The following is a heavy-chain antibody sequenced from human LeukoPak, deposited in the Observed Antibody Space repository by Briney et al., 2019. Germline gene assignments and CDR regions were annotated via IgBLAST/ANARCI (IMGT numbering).Heavy chain of an antibody. D-gene: IGHD6-19*01. CDR2: IYYSGST. CDR3: ASLQYSSGWPFDY. CDR1: GGSISSSSYY. Sequence: SETLSLICTVSGGSISSSSYYWGWIRQPPGKGLEWIGSIYYSGSTYYNPSLKSRVTISVDTSKNQFSLKLSSVTAADTAVYYCASLQYSSGWPFDYWGQGTLVTVSS. V-gene: IGHV4-39*01. J-gene: IGHJ4*02.